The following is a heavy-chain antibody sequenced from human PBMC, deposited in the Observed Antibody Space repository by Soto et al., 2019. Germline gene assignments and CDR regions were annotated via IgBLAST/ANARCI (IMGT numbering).Heavy chain of an antibody. J-gene: IGHJ6*02. Sequence: GGSLRLSCAASGFTFSSYWMHWVRQAPGKGLVWVSRINSDGSSTSYADSVKGRFTISRDNAKNTLYLQMNSLRAEDTAVYYCSYENYYYGMDVWGQGTTVTVSS. CDR3: SYENYYYGMDV. D-gene: IGHD5-12*01. V-gene: IGHV3-74*01. CDR1: GFTFSSYW. CDR2: INSDGSST.